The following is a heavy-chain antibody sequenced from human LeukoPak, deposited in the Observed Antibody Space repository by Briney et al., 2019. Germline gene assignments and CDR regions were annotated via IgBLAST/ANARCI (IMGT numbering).Heavy chain of an antibody. CDR1: GYTFTSYG. CDR3: ARDMITFGGYLDY. J-gene: IGHJ4*02. CDR2: ISAYNGNT. Sequence: ASVKVSCKASGYTFTSYGISWVRQAPGQGLEWMGWISAYNGNTNYAQKLQGRVTMTTDTSTSTAYTELRSLRSDDTAVYYCARDMITFGGYLDYWGQGTLVTVSS. D-gene: IGHD3-16*01. V-gene: IGHV1-18*01.